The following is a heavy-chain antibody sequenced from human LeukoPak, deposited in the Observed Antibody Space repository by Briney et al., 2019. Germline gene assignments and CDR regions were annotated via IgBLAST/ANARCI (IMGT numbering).Heavy chain of an antibody. CDR3: ARSGGSPPTVTTHISY. CDR2: IWYDGSNK. V-gene: IGHV3-33*01. CDR1: GFTFSSYG. J-gene: IGHJ4*02. D-gene: IGHD4-17*01. Sequence: TGGSLRLSCAASGFTFSSYGMHWVRQAPGKGLEWVAVIWYDGSNKYYADSVKGRFTISRDNSKNTLYLQMNSLRAEDTAVYYCARSGGSPPTVTTHISYWGQGTLVTVSS.